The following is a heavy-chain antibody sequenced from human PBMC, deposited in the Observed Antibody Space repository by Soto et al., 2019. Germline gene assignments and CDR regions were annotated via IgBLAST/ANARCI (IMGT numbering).Heavy chain of an antibody. CDR1: SGSISSSNW. D-gene: IGHD6-13*01. J-gene: IGHJ4*02. CDR2: IYHSGST. V-gene: IGHV4-4*02. Sequence: QVQLQESGPGLVKPSGTLSLTCAVSSGSISSSNWWSWVRQPPRKGLEWIGEIYHSGSTNYNPSLKSRVTISVDKSKNQFSLKLSSVTAADTAVYYCAGVAGVVTAGGYFDYWGQGTLVTVSS. CDR3: AGVAGVVTAGGYFDY.